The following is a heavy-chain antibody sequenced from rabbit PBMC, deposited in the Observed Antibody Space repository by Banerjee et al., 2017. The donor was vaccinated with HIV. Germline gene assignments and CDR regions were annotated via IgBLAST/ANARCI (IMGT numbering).Heavy chain of an antibody. D-gene: IGHD1-1*01. CDR3: AREGVNIGGGYL. V-gene: IGHV1S40*01. Sequence: QSLEESGGDLVKPGASLTLTCTASGLDFSSSYWICWVRQAPGKGLEWIACIDVSSGSTHYASWAKGRFTISKTSSTTVTLQMTSLTAADTATYFCAREGVNIGGGYLWGQGTLVTVS. CDR1: GLDFSSSYW. J-gene: IGHJ4*01. CDR2: IDVSSGST.